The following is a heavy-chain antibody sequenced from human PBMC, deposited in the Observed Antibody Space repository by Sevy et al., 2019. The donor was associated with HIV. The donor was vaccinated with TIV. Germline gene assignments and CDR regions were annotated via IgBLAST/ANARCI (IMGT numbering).Heavy chain of an antibody. CDR1: GFMFSTYS. CDR2: LSYDGNNK. Sequence: GGSLRLSCAASGFMFSTYSMHWVRQAPDKGLEWVAVLSYDGNNKYYADSVKGRFTISRDNPKNTLFLQVNSLRPEDTAVYYCARAYSSWFGTVHYWGQGTLVTVSS. CDR3: ARAYSSWFGTVHY. J-gene: IGHJ4*02. V-gene: IGHV3-30-3*01. D-gene: IGHD6-13*01.